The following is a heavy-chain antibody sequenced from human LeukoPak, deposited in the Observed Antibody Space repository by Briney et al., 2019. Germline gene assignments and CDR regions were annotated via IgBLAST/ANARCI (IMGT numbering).Heavy chain of an antibody. CDR3: ARERGYCSGGSCPGAFDI. CDR1: GYTFTSYY. V-gene: IGHV1-2*06. D-gene: IGHD2-15*01. Sequence: ASVKVSCKASGYTFTSYYMHWVRQAPGQGLEWMGRINPNSGGTNYAQKFQGRVTMTRDTSISTAYMELSRLRSDDTAVYYCARERGYCSGGSCPGAFDIWGQGTMVTVSS. CDR2: INPNSGGT. J-gene: IGHJ3*02.